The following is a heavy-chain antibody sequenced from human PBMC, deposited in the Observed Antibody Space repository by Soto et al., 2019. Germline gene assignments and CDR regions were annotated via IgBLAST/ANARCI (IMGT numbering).Heavy chain of an antibody. CDR2: IYYSGST. V-gene: IGHV4-30-4*01. CDR1: GGSISSGDYY. J-gene: IGHJ6*02. Sequence: PSETLSLTCTVSGGSISSGDYYWSWIRQPPWKGLEWIGYIYYSGSTYYNPSLKSRVTISVDTSKNQFSLKLSSVTAADTAVYYCARVGLTHYYYYYGMDVWGQGTTVTVSS. CDR3: ARVGLTHYYYYYGMDV. D-gene: IGHD3-10*01.